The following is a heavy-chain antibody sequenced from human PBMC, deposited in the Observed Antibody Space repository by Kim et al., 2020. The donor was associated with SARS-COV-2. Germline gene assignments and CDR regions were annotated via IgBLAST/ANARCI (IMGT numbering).Heavy chain of an antibody. CDR3: AKLDIATAGGAFDI. Sequence: YADYVKGRFTISRDNAKNSLYLQMTSLRAEDTAFYYCAKLDIATAGGAFDIWGQGTMVTVSS. D-gene: IGHD6-13*01. V-gene: IGHV3-9*01. J-gene: IGHJ3*02.